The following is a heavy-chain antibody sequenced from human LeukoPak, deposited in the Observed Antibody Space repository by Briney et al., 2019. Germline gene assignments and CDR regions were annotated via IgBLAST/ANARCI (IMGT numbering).Heavy chain of an antibody. V-gene: IGHV3-23*01. CDR2: ISGSGGTI. CDR3: AKVLGSRIAVSDPFDY. CDR1: GFPFSGYA. Sequence: GGSLRLSCAASGFPFSGYALNWVRQAPGKGLEWGSAISGSGGTIFYADSVKGRFTISRDHSKNTLYLQMNSLRAEDTAVYYCAKVLGSRIAVSDPFDYWGQGTLVTVSS. J-gene: IGHJ4*02. D-gene: IGHD2-21*01.